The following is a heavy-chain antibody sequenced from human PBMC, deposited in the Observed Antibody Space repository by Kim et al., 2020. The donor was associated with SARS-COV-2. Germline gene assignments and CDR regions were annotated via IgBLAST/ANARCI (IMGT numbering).Heavy chain of an antibody. CDR3: ARPPVDSGGYFDY. D-gene: IGHD1-26*01. V-gene: IGHV4-39*01. CDR1: GCSISSSSYY. Sequence: SETLSLTCTVSGCSISSSSYYWGWIRQPPGKGLEWIVSIYYSGSTYYNPSLKSRATISVDTSKNQFSLKLSPVTAADTAVYYCARPPVDSGGYFDYWGQGTLVTVSS. CDR2: IYYSGST. J-gene: IGHJ4*02.